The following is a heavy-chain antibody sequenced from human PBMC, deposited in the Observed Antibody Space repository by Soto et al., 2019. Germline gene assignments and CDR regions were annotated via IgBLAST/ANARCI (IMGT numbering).Heavy chain of an antibody. D-gene: IGHD6-19*01. V-gene: IGHV3-74*01. Sequence: GGSLRLSCAASGITFSGNWMHWVRQAPGKGLVWVSRINGDGSRTNYADSVKGRFTISRDNAKNTLYLQMNSLSADDTAVYYFANNVAGTSPDKSWAEGPLFPV. CDR3: ANNVAGTSPDKS. CDR2: INGDGSRT. CDR1: GITFSGNW. J-gene: IGHJ5*01.